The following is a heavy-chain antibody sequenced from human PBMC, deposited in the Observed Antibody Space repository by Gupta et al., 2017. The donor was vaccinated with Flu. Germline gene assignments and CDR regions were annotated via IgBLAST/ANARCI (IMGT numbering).Heavy chain of an antibody. CDR1: GFTFSSYS. Sequence: EVQLVESGGGLVQPGGSLRLSCAASGFTFSSYSMNWVRQAPGKGLEWVSYISSSSSTIYYADSVKGRFTISRDNAKNSLYLQMNSLRDEDTAVYYCARVSFGITGTTLNAFDIWGQGTMVTVSS. D-gene: IGHD1-7*01. J-gene: IGHJ3*02. CDR2: ISSSSSTI. V-gene: IGHV3-48*02. CDR3: ARVSFGITGTTLNAFDI.